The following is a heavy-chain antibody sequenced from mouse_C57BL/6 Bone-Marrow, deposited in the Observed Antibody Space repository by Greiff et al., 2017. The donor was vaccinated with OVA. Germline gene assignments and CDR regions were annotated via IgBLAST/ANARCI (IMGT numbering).Heavy chain of an antibody. V-gene: IGHV1-85*01. J-gene: IGHJ4*01. D-gene: IGHD2-5*01. Sequence: VHLVESGPELVKPGASVKLSCKASGYTFTSYDINWVKQRPGQGLEWIGWIYPRDGSTKYNEKFKGKATLTVDTSSSTAYMELHSLTSEDSAVYFCARLYYSNYGGGSYAMDYWGQGTSVTVSS. CDR1: GYTFTSYD. CDR3: ARLYYSNYGGGSYAMDY. CDR2: IYPRDGST.